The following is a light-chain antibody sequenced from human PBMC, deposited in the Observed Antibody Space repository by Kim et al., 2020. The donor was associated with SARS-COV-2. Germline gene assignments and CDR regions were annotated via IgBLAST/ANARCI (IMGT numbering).Light chain of an antibody. CDR3: QQYNIWPPWT. CDR1: QSVSTN. V-gene: IGKV3-15*01. Sequence: SPGERATLSCRASQSVSTNLAWYQQTPGQAPRLLIYAASTRATGIPARFSGSGSGTEFTLTISSLQSEDFAVYYCQQYNIWPPWTFGQGTKVDIK. J-gene: IGKJ1*01. CDR2: AAS.